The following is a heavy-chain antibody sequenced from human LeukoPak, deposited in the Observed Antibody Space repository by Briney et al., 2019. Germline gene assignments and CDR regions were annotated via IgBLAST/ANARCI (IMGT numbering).Heavy chain of an antibody. CDR2: IYTSGST. D-gene: IGHD3-22*01. V-gene: IGHV4-61*02. CDR3: VSTMIVVVIQRDAFDI. CDR1: GGSISSSSYY. J-gene: IGHJ3*02. Sequence: MSSETLSLTCTVSGGSISSSSYYWGWIRQPPGKGLEWIGRIYTSGSTNYNPSLKSRVTISVDTSKNQFSLKLSSVTAADTAVYYCVSTMIVVVIQRDAFDIWGQGTMVTVSS.